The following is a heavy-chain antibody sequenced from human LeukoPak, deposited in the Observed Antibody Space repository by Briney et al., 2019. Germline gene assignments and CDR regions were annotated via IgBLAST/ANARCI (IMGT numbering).Heavy chain of an antibody. V-gene: IGHV3-23*01. Sequence: SGGSLRLSCAASGFTVSSNYMSWVRQAPGKGLEWVSAISGSGGSTYYADSVKGRFTISRDNSKNTLYLQMNSLRAEDTAVYYCAKGDYYDSSIDYWGQGTLVTVSS. J-gene: IGHJ4*02. CDR3: AKGDYYDSSIDY. CDR2: ISGSGGST. D-gene: IGHD3-22*01. CDR1: GFTVSSNY.